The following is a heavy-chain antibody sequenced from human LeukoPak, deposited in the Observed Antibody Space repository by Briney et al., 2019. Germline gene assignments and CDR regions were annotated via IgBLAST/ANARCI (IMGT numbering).Heavy chain of an antibody. J-gene: IGHJ4*02. CDR3: ARHGLYDFWSGYYFDY. CDR2: IYYSGST. Sequence: SETLSLTCTVSGGSISSSSYYWGWIRQPPGKGLEWIGSIYYSGSTYYNPSLKSRVTISVDTSKNQFSLKLSSVTAADTAVYYCARHGLYDFWSGYYFDYWGQGTLVTVSS. CDR1: GGSISSSSYY. V-gene: IGHV4-39*01. D-gene: IGHD3-3*01.